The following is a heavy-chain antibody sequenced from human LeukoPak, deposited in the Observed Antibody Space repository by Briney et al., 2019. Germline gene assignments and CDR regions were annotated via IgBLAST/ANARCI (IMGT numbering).Heavy chain of an antibody. D-gene: IGHD3-22*01. CDR1: GGSISSYY. CDR2: IYTSGST. Sequence: PSETLSLTCTVSGGSISSYYWSWIRQPAGKGLEWIGRIYTSGSTNYNPSLKSRVTMSVDTSKNQFSLKLSSVTAADTAVYYCARYYYDSSGSNSGMDVWGQGTTVTVSS. J-gene: IGHJ6*02. V-gene: IGHV4-4*07. CDR3: ARYYYDSSGSNSGMDV.